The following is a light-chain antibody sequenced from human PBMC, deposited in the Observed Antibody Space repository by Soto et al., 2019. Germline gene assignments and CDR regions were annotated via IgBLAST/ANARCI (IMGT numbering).Light chain of an antibody. V-gene: IGKV1-33*01. CDR1: QDIRTS. Sequence: DIQMTQSPSSLSASVGARVSITCQASQDIRTSLSWFQQKPGRAPKLLIYGASNLEAGAPSRFRGSGSGTDVTFTISSLQPEDMATYYCQQYDSLPPFTFGPGTKVDIK. CDR3: QQYDSLPPFT. CDR2: GAS. J-gene: IGKJ3*01.